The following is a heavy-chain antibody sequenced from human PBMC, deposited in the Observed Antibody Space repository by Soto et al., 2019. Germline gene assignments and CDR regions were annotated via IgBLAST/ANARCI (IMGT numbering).Heavy chain of an antibody. CDR1: GFTFSGHW. Sequence: GSLRLSCAASGFTFSGHWMHWVRQVPGKGLEWVSRINTDGGTSAYADSVKGRFTISRDNAKNTLYLQMNALRAEDTAVYYCAREAGYCSRTSCYRRAFDTWGQGTTVTVSS. CDR2: INTDGGTS. D-gene: IGHD2-2*01. CDR3: AREAGYCSRTSCYRRAFDT. V-gene: IGHV3-74*03. J-gene: IGHJ3*02.